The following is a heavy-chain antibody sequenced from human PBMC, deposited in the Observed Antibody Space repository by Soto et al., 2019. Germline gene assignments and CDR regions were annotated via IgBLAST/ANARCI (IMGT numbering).Heavy chain of an antibody. D-gene: IGHD3-10*01. Sequence: GGSLRLSCAASGFTVSSNYMSWVRQAPGKGLEWVSVIYSGGSTYYADSVKGRFTISRDNSKNTLYLQMNSLRAEDTAVYYCARVGSTMVRGVIRSASWFDPWGQGTLVTVSS. CDR1: GFTVSSNY. V-gene: IGHV3-53*01. CDR2: IYSGGST. J-gene: IGHJ5*02. CDR3: ARVGSTMVRGVIRSASWFDP.